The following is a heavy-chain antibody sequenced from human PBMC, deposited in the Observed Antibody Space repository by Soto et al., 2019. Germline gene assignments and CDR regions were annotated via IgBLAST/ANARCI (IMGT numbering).Heavy chain of an antibody. CDR3: ARGGGTLISRPPHI. V-gene: IGHV4-34*01. CDR2: INHSGST. D-gene: IGHD3-16*01. Sequence: QVQLQQWGAGLLKPSETLSLTCAVYGGSFSGYYWSWIRQPPGKGLEWIGEINHSGSTNYNPSLKSRVTISVDTSKNQFSLKLSSVTAADTAVYYCARGGGTLISRPPHIWGQGTMVTVSS. J-gene: IGHJ3*02. CDR1: GGSFSGYY.